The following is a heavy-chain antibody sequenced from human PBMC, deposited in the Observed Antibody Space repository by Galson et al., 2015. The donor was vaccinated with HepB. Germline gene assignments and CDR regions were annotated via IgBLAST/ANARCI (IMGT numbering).Heavy chain of an antibody. CDR2: IYWDDDK. J-gene: IGHJ4*02. Sequence: PALVKPTQTLTLTCTFSGFSVSTSGVGVGWIRQPPGKALEWLALIYWDDDKRYSPSLKSRLTITKDTSKNQVVLTMTNMDPVDTATYYCAHRRREANYDLYYFDYWGQGTLVTVSS. V-gene: IGHV2-5*02. D-gene: IGHD3-3*01. CDR1: GFSVSTSGVG. CDR3: AHRRREANYDLYYFDY.